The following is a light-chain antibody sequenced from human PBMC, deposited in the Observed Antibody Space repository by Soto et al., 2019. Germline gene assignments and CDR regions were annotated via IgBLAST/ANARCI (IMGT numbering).Light chain of an antibody. Sequence: EIVFAQARATLSFSPRKKITLSFVSSQSVGGNSLAWYQQKPGQAPRLLIYGAFTRATGIPDRFSGSGSGTDFTLTISRLEPEDFAVYYCQQYGMSPKTFGQGTRLEIK. CDR3: QQYGMSPKT. CDR1: QSVGGNS. CDR2: GAF. J-gene: IGKJ5*01. V-gene: IGKV3-20*01.